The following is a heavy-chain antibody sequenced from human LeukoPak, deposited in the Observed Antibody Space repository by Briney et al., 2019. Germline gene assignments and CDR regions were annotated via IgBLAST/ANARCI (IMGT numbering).Heavy chain of an antibody. V-gene: IGHV4-39*01. Sequence: SETLSLTCTVSGGSISSRTYYWGWIRQPPGKGLEWIGTIYYSGSTYYNPSLKSRVTISVDTSKNQFSLQLTSVTAADTALYYCARHEGRRGRTGWYYFDYWGQGTLVTVSS. CDR1: GGSISSRTYY. CDR2: IYYSGST. CDR3: ARHEGRRGRTGWYYFDY. D-gene: IGHD1-1*01. J-gene: IGHJ4*02.